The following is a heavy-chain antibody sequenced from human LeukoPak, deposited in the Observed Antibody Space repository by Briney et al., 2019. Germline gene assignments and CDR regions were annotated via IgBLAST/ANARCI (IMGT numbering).Heavy chain of an antibody. CDR2: ISGSGGST. D-gene: IGHD3-9*01. V-gene: IGHV3-23*01. CDR3: AKYYDILTGQPGIYDY. J-gene: IGHJ4*02. CDR1: GFTFSSYA. Sequence: PGGSLRLSCAASGFTFSSYAMSWVRQAPGKGLEWVSAISGSGGSTYYADSVKGRFTISRDNSKNTLYLQMNSLRAEDTAVYYCAKYYDILTGQPGIYDYWGQGTLVTVSS.